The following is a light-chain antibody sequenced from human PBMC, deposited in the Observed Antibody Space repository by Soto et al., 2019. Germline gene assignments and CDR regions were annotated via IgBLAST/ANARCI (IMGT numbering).Light chain of an antibody. Sequence: VVTQSPFTLSFAPVERSTRSSIASQSVSSSYLAWYQQKPGQAPRLLIYGASSRATGIPDRFSGSGSGTDFTLTISRLEPEDFAVYYCQQYGSSPLITFGQGTRLEIK. CDR1: QSVSSSY. CDR2: GAS. J-gene: IGKJ5*01. V-gene: IGKV3-20*01. CDR3: QQYGSSPLIT.